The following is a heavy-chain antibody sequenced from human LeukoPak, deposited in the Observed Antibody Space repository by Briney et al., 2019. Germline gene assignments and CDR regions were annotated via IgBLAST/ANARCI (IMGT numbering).Heavy chain of an antibody. Sequence: GSLRLSCAASGFTFSDHYMDWVRQAPGKGLEWVGRSRNKANSYTTEYAASVKGRFTISRDDSKNSLYLQMNSLKTEDTAVYYCTRVPYSGSPVDYWGQGTLVTVSS. J-gene: IGHJ4*02. CDR2: SRNKANSYTT. D-gene: IGHD1-26*01. V-gene: IGHV3-72*01. CDR1: GFTFSDHY. CDR3: TRVPYSGSPVDY.